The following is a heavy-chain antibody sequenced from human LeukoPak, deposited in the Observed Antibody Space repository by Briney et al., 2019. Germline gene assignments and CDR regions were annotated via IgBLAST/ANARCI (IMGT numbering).Heavy chain of an antibody. Sequence: PSETLSLTCTVSGDSISNNYWSWIRQPPGMGLEWIGYMSYSGNSNYNPSLKSRVTISVDSSKNQFSLNLCSVTAADTAVYYCARRACSGISCPNDYWGQGTLVTVST. J-gene: IGHJ4*02. CDR1: GDSISNNY. CDR3: ARRACSGISCPNDY. V-gene: IGHV4-59*01. CDR2: MSYSGNS. D-gene: IGHD2-15*01.